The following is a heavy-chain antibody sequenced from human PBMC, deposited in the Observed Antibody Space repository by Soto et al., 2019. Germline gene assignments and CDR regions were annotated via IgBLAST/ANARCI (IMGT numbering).Heavy chain of an antibody. Sequence: SETLSLTCAVYGESFSGYYWSWIRQPPGKGLEWIGEIHDSGSTNYNPSLKSRLIISVDTSRNQFSLKLSSVTAADTAVYYCARVGARYGDYDDAFDIWGQGTMVTVSS. D-gene: IGHD4-17*01. J-gene: IGHJ3*02. V-gene: IGHV4-34*01. CDR1: GESFSGYY. CDR3: ARVGARYGDYDDAFDI. CDR2: IHDSGST.